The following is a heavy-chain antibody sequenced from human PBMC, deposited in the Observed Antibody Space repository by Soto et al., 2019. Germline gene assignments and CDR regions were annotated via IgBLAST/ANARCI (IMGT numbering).Heavy chain of an antibody. CDR3: ARAGVVVPAARDNWFDP. CDR2: INHSGST. D-gene: IGHD2-2*01. V-gene: IGHV4-34*01. Sequence: SETLSLTCAVYGGSFSGYYWSWIRQPPGKGLECIGEINHSGSTNYNPSLKSRVTISVDTSKNQFSLKLSSVTAADTAVYYCARAGVVVPAARDNWFDPWGQGTLVTVSS. CDR1: GGSFSGYY. J-gene: IGHJ5*02.